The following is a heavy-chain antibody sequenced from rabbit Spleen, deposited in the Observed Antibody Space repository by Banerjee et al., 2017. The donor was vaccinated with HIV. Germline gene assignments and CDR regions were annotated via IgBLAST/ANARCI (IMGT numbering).Heavy chain of an antibody. CDR2: IYTGNSNT. CDR1: GVSFSRGYD. J-gene: IGHJ4*01. Sequence: QSLEESGGDLVKPGASLTLTCIASGVSFSRGYDMCLGRQPPGKGVAWVACIYTGNSNTSYASWTKGRFTISKPSSTSMTLQMTSLPVADTATYFCARDAGSGDYIDSYFNLWGQGTLVTVS. D-gene: IGHD8-1*01. V-gene: IGHV1S40*01. CDR3: ARDAGSGDYIDSYFNL.